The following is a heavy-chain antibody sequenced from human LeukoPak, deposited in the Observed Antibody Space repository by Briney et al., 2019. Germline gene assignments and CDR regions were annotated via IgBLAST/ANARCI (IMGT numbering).Heavy chain of an antibody. CDR1: GYTFTSYD. D-gene: IGHD1-14*01. V-gene: IGHV1-8*01. J-gene: IGHJ3*02. CDR2: MNPNSGNT. Sequence: ASVKVSCKASGYTFTSYDINWVRQATGQGLEWMGWMNPNSGNTGYAQKFQGRVTMTRDTSISTAYMELSSLRSEDTAVYYRARSALPDDAFDIWGQGTMVTVSS. CDR3: ARSALPDDAFDI.